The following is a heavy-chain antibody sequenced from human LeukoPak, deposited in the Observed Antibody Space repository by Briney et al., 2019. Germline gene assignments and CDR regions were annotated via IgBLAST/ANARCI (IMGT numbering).Heavy chain of an antibody. CDR3: ARVDASGTDLVDY. Sequence: ASVKVSCKASGGTFSSYAISWVRQAPGQGLEWMGGIIPIFGTANYAQKFQGRVTITADESTSTAYMELSSLRSEDTAVYYCARVDASGTDLVDYWGQGTLVTVSS. CDR2: IIPIFGTA. D-gene: IGHD1-26*01. CDR1: GGTFSSYA. J-gene: IGHJ4*02. V-gene: IGHV1-69*13.